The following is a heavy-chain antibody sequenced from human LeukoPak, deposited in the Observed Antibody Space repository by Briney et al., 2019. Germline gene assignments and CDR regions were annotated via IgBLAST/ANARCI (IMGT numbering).Heavy chain of an antibody. Sequence: GGSLRLSCAASGFTFSSYWMSWVRQAPGKGLEWVANIKQDGSEKYYVDSVKGRFTISRDNAKNSLYLQMNSLRAEDTALYYCARAAEYCSGGSCYSFDYWGQGTLVTVSS. CDR3: ARAAEYCSGGSCYSFDY. CDR2: IKQDGSEK. D-gene: IGHD2-15*01. J-gene: IGHJ4*02. V-gene: IGHV3-7*03. CDR1: GFTFSSYW.